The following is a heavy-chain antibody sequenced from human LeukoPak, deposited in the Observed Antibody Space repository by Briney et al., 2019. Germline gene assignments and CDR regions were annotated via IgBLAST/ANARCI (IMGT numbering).Heavy chain of an antibody. J-gene: IGHJ4*02. CDR2: INPNSGGT. CDR3: ASLPTYYYDSSDGDY. V-gene: IGHV1-2*06. Sequence: ASMKVSCKASGYTFTGYYMHWVRQAPGQGLEWMGRINPNSGGTNYAQKFQGRVTMTRDTSISTAYMELSRLRSDDTAVYYCASLPTYYYDSSDGDYWGQGTLVTVSS. CDR1: GYTFTGYY. D-gene: IGHD3-22*01.